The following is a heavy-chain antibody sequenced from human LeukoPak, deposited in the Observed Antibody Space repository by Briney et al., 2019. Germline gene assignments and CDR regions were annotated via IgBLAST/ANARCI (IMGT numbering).Heavy chain of an antibody. CDR2: IKIKTAGGTT. D-gene: IGHD2-2*01. J-gene: IGHJ4*02. CDR1: GFTFSNAW. CDR3: TSPSCSSTSCYDYYFDY. V-gene: IGHV3-15*01. Sequence: GGSLRLSCAASGFTFSNAWMRWLRQAPGKGLEWVGRIKIKTAGGTTDYAAPVKGRFTISRDDSKNTLYLQMNSLKTEDTAVYYCTSPSCSSTSCYDYYFDYWGQGTLVTVSS.